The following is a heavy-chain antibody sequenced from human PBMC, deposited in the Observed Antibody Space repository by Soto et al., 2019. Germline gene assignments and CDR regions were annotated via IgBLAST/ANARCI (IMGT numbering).Heavy chain of an antibody. CDR2: INPKTAAT. V-gene: IGHV1-2*02. CDR3: ARIKWGLNYYNGMDV. D-gene: IGHD1-26*01. J-gene: IGHJ6*02. CDR1: GYSFSDYF. Sequence: GASVKVSCKPSGYSFSDYFIQWVRHAPGQGLEWVAWINPKTAATNYAKKFQGRVSLTWDTSSTTAYMELTRLRPDDTAVYYCARIKWGLNYYNGMDVWGQVTTVTAP.